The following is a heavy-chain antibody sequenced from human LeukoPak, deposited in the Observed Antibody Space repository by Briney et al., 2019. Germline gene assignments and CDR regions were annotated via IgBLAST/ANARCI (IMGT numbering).Heavy chain of an antibody. CDR1: GDSISGYY. CDR3: ARGGSYFVY. Sequence: SETLSLTCTVSGDSISGYYWSWIRQPPGKGLEWIGNIYYSGSTNYDPSLRSRVNMSLDASKNQFSLRLSSVTAADTAVYYCARGGSYFVYWGQGTLVTVS. CDR2: IYYSGST. V-gene: IGHV4-59*01. J-gene: IGHJ4*02. D-gene: IGHD1-26*01.